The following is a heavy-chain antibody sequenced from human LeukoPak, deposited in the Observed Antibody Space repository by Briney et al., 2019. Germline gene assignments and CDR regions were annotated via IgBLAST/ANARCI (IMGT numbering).Heavy chain of an antibody. J-gene: IGHJ4*02. V-gene: IGHV3-21*01. CDR3: ARVDGDYVSVDY. CDR1: GFTFSSYS. D-gene: IGHD4-17*01. Sequence: PGRSLRLSCAASGFTFSSYSMNWVRQAPGKGLEWVSSISSSSSYIYYADSVKGRFTISRDNAKNSLYLQMNSLRAEDTAVYYCARVDGDYVSVDYWGQGTLVTVSS. CDR2: ISSSSSYI.